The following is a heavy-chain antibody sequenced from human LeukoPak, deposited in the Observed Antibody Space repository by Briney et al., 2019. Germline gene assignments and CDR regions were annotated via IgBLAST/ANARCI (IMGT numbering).Heavy chain of an antibody. Sequence: GASVKVSCKASGYTSTSYDINWVRQATGQGLEWMGWVNPNRGNTGYAQKFQGRVTMTRNTSISTAYMELSSLRSEDTAVYYCARGGRWLQSYYFDYWGQGTLVTVSS. V-gene: IGHV1-8*01. CDR1: GYTSTSYD. D-gene: IGHD5-12*01. J-gene: IGHJ4*02. CDR3: ARGGRWLQSYYFDY. CDR2: VNPNRGNT.